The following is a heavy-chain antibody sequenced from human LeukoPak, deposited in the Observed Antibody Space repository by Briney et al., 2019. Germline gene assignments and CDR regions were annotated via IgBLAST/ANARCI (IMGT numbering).Heavy chain of an antibody. CDR3: ARGPQKAYDIVSGSYRYHFDY. V-gene: IGHV1-69*06. CDR2: IIPIFGTA. J-gene: IGHJ4*02. Sequence: ASVKVSCKASGGTFSSYAISWVRQAPGQGLEWMGGIIPIFGTANYAQKFQGRVTITADKSTSTAYMELSSLRSEDTAVYYCARGPQKAYDIVSGSYRYHFDYWGQGTLVTVSS. D-gene: IGHD3-16*02. CDR1: GGTFSSYA.